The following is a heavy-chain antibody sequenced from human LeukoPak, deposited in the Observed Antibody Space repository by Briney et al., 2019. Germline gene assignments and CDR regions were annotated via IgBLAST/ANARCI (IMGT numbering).Heavy chain of an antibody. CDR3: ARGDCSSTSCFDAFDI. CDR1: GGTFSSYA. D-gene: IGHD2-2*01. V-gene: IGHV1-69*05. J-gene: IGHJ3*02. CDR2: IIPIFGTA. Sequence: SVKVSCKASGGTFSSYAISWVRQAPGQGLEWMGGIIPIFGTANYAQKFQGRVTITTDESTSTAYMELSSLRSEDSAVYYCARGDCSSTSCFDAFDIWGQGTMVTVSS.